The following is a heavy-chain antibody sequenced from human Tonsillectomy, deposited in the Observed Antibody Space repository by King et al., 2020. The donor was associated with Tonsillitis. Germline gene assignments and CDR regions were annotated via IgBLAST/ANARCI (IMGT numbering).Heavy chain of an antibody. J-gene: IGHJ2*01. Sequence: VQLVESGGGVVRPGGSLRLSCAASGFTFDDYGMSWVRQAPGKGLEWVSGINWNGGSTGYAYSVKGRFTISRDNAKNSLYLQMNSLRAEDTAWYHCARERESRAVAGTWYFDLWGRGTLVTVSS. CDR3: ARERESRAVAGTWYFDL. D-gene: IGHD6-19*01. V-gene: IGHV3-20*01. CDR2: INWNGGST. CDR1: GFTFDDYG.